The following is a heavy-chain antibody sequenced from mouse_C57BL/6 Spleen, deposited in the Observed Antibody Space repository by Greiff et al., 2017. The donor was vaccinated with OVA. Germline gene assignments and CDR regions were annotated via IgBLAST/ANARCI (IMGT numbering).Heavy chain of an antibody. D-gene: IGHD2-3*01. CDR3: ARGDGSWYFDV. J-gene: IGHJ1*03. Sequence: EVQRVESGGGLVKPGGSLKLSCAASGFTFSDYGMHWVRQAPEKGLEWVAYISSGSSTIYYADTVKGRFTISRDNAKNTLFLQMTSLRSEDTAMYYCARGDGSWYFDVWGTGTTVTVSS. CDR1: GFTFSDYG. V-gene: IGHV5-17*01. CDR2: ISSGSSTI.